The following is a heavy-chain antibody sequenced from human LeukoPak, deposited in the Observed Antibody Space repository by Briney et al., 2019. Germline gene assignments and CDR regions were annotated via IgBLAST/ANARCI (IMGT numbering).Heavy chain of an antibody. V-gene: IGHV4-38-2*01. CDR3: ARLGYHYLLYYYMDV. CDR1: GYSSISGYY. CDR2: IYHSGST. D-gene: IGHD1-20*01. Sequence: SETLSLTCAVSGYSSISGYYWGWIRQPPGKWLEWIGSIYHSGSTYYNPSLKSRVTILVGTSKNQFSLKLSSVTAADTAVYYCARLGYHYLLYYYMDVWGKGTTVTVSS. J-gene: IGHJ6*03.